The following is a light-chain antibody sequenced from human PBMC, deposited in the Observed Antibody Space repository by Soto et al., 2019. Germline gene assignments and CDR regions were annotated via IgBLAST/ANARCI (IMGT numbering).Light chain of an antibody. Sequence: EIVLTQSPGTLSLSPGERATLSCRASQSVRSSYLAWYQQKPGQAPRLLISGASSRATGIPARFSGSGSGTDFTLTISRLEPEDFAVYYCQQYGSSPITFGQGTRLEIK. CDR3: QQYGSSPIT. J-gene: IGKJ5*01. CDR1: QSVRSSY. V-gene: IGKV3-20*01. CDR2: GAS.